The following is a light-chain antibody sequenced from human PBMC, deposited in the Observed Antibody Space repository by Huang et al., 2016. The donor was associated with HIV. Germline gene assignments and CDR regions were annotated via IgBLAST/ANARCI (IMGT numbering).Light chain of an antibody. V-gene: IGKV1-39*01. Sequence: IQMTQSPTSLSASIGDRVSIACRASQNINTYFNWYQQKPGKAPKLLISSASTLHSGVPSRFSGSGSGTDFTLTIRGLQLDDCATYYCQQSYSALSSFGRGTRL. J-gene: IGKJ5*01. CDR1: QNINTY. CDR2: SAS. CDR3: QQSYSALSS.